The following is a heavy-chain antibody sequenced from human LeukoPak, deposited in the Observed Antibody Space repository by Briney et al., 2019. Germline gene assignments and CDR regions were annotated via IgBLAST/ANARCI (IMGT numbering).Heavy chain of an antibody. D-gene: IGHD5-24*01. CDR1: GFIFSSYW. Sequence: GGSLRLSCAASGFIFSSYWMHWVRQAPGKGLVWVARINGDESSTAYADYVKGRFTISRDNAKNTLYLQMNSLGAEDTAVYYCTKISGYGNSWDDYWGQGTLVTVSS. J-gene: IGHJ4*02. CDR3: TKISGYGNSWDDY. CDR2: INGDESST. V-gene: IGHV3-74*01.